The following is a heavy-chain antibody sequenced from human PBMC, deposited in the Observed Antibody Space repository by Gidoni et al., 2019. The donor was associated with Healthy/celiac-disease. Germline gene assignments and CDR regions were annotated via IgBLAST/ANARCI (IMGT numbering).Heavy chain of an antibody. D-gene: IGHD3-3*01. CDR1: GFTFSSSG. CDR3: ARDKTIFGVVISLYGMDV. J-gene: IGHJ6*02. V-gene: IGHV3-33*01. Sequence: QVQLVESGGGVVQPGRPLRLSWSASGFTFSSSGMHWVRQHPGKGLEWVAVIWYDGSNKYYADSVKGLFTISRDNSKNTLYLQMNSLRAEDTAVYYCARDKTIFGVVISLYGMDVWGQGTTVTVSS. CDR2: IWYDGSNK.